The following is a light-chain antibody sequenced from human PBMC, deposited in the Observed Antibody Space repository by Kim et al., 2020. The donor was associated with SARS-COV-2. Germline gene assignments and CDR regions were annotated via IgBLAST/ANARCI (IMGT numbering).Light chain of an antibody. CDR1: QSVGSSL. V-gene: IGKV3-20*01. J-gene: IGKJ2*01. CDR3: QQYGSTPYT. Sequence: EIVLTQSPATLSLSPGERATLSCRASQSVGSSLLAWYQQKPGQAPRLLIYEAFKRGAGIPDRFSGSGSGTDFPLTISRPEHEDFAMYYCQQYGSTPYTFGQGKKRE. CDR2: EAF.